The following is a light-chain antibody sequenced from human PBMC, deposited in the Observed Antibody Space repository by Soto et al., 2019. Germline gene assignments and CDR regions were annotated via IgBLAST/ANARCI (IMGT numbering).Light chain of an antibody. Sequence: DILLTQSPFTLSLSPGDRATLSCRASETVSSYLLWYQQKPGQDPRLLIYDASERATGIPARFSGSGSETDFTLTISSLEPEDFGVYYCLHRMNWPLTFGQGTRLEIK. V-gene: IGKV3-11*01. CDR3: LHRMNWPLT. J-gene: IGKJ5*01. CDR1: ETVSSY. CDR2: DAS.